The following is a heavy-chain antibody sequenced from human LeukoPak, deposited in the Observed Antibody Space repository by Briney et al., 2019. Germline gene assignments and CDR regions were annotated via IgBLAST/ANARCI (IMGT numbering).Heavy chain of an antibody. CDR3: ARAPGTVPAAMDFDY. CDR1: GGSISSGGYY. Sequence: SETLSLTCTVSGGSISSGGYYWSWIRQPPGKGLEWIGYIYHSGSTYYNPSLKSRVTISVDRSKNQFSLKLSSVTAADTAVYYCARAPGTVPAAMDFDYWGQGTLVTVSS. CDR2: IYHSGST. V-gene: IGHV4-30-2*01. D-gene: IGHD2-2*01. J-gene: IGHJ4*02.